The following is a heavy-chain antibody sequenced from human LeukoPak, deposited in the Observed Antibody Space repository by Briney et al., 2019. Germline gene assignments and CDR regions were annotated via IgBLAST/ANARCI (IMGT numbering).Heavy chain of an antibody. J-gene: IGHJ3*02. CDR1: GFTFSTYW. CDR3: ARRKDAFDI. V-gene: IGHV3-53*01. CDR2: FYSGGST. Sequence: GGSLRLSCEASGFTFSTYWMSWVRQAPGKGLEWVSVFYSGGSTYNADSVKGRFTISRDNSKNTLYLQMDSLRAEDTAVYYCARRKDAFDIWGQGTMVTVSS.